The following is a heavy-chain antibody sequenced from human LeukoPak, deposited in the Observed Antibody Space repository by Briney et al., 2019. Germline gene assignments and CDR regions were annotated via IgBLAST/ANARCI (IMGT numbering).Heavy chain of an antibody. CDR3: AKDRPPYYYDSSGYYFDY. CDR2: ISGSGGST. D-gene: IGHD3-22*01. CDR1: GFTFSSYA. V-gene: IGHV3-23*01. J-gene: IGHJ4*02. Sequence: RSGGSLRLSCAASGFTFSSYAMSWVRQAPGKGLEWVSAISGSGGSTYYVDSVKGRFTISRDNSKNTLYLQMNSLRAEDTAVYYCAKDRPPYYYDSSGYYFDYWGQGTLVTVSS.